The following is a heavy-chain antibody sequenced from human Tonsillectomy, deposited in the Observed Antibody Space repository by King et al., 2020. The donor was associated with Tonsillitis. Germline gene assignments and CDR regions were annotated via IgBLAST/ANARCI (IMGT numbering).Heavy chain of an antibody. V-gene: IGHV5-51*01. CDR3: ARHGMGYSSGWYYFDY. D-gene: IGHD6-19*01. CDR1: GYSFTSYW. Sequence: VQLVESGAEVKKPGESLKISCKGSGYSFTSYWIGWVRQMPGKGLEWMGIIYPGDSDTRYSPSFQGQVTISADKSISTAYLQGSSLKASDTAMYYCARHGMGYSSGWYYFDYWGQGTLVTVSS. J-gene: IGHJ4*02. CDR2: IYPGDSDT.